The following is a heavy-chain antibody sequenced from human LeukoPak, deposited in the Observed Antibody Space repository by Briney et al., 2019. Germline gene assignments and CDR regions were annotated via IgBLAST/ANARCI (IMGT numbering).Heavy chain of an antibody. CDR3: ARGPSSVATRQDF. V-gene: IGHV1-18*01. Sequence: ASVKVSCKTSGYTFANYGINWVRQAPGQGLEWMGWISAYNGNTNYAQKVQGRVTMTTDTSTSTAYVELRSLRSDDTAVYYCARGPSSVATRQDFWGQGTLVTVSS. D-gene: IGHD6-6*01. CDR2: ISAYNGNT. CDR1: GYTFANYG. J-gene: IGHJ4*02.